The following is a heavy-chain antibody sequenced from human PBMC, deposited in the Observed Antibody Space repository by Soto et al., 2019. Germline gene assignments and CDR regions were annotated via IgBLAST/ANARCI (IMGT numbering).Heavy chain of an antibody. Sequence: SETLSLTCTVSGGSISSYYWSWIRQPPGKGLEWIGYIYYSGGTNYNPSLKSRVTISVDTSKNQFSLKLSSVTAADTAVYYCERVRGSYYYAMDVWGQGTTVTVSS. V-gene: IGHV4-59*01. J-gene: IGHJ6*02. CDR1: GGSISSYY. CDR2: IYYSGGT. CDR3: ERVRGSYYYAMDV. D-gene: IGHD3-10*01.